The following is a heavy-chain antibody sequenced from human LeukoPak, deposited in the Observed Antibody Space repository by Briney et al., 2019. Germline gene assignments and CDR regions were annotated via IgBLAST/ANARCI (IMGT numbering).Heavy chain of an antibody. Sequence: GGSLRLSCAASGFTFSNFAMSWLRQAPGKGLEWVSGISVSGDRTYYADSVRGRFTIPRGNSKNTLYLQMNSLRGDDTAVYYCAKQSTARSLGEGGQGTLVTVSS. V-gene: IGHV3-23*01. CDR1: GFTFSNFA. D-gene: IGHD6-6*01. CDR2: ISVSGDRT. CDR3: AKQSTARSLGE. J-gene: IGHJ4*02.